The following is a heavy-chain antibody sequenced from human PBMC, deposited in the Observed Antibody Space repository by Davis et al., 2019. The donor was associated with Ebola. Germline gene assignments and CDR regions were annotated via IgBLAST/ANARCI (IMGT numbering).Heavy chain of an antibody. CDR3: ARGWDSSGYYYGDY. CDR2: ISGSGGST. D-gene: IGHD3-22*01. Sequence: PGGSLRLSCAASGFTFSSYAMSWVRQAPGKGLEWVSAISGSGGSTYYADSVKGRFTISRDNSKNTLYLQMNSLRAEDTAVYYCARGWDSSGYYYGDYWGQGTLVTVSS. CDR1: GFTFSSYA. J-gene: IGHJ4*02. V-gene: IGHV3-23*01.